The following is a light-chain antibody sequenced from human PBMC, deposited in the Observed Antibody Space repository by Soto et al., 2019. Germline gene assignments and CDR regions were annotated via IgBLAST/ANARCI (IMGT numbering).Light chain of an antibody. CDR3: CSYAGTGTWV. CDR2: EAS. V-gene: IGLV2-23*01. J-gene: IGLJ3*02. Sequence: QSALTQPASVSGSPGQSITISCTAISSDVGSYNLVSWYQQHPGKAPKLMINEASKRPSGVSNRFSGSKSGNTASLTISGLQAEDEAEYYCCSYAGTGTWVFGGGTKLTVL. CDR1: SSDVGSYNL.